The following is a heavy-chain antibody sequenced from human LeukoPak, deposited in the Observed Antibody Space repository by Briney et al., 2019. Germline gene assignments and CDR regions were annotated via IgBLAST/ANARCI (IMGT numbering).Heavy chain of an antibody. CDR3: AREGFIYGSGKYLDY. D-gene: IGHD3-10*01. CDR2: IWCEGRKK. J-gene: IGHJ4*02. CDR1: GFTFSIYV. Sequence: PGGSLRHSCAASGFTFSIYVMLWVGQAPGKGREWVAVIWCEGRKKYSADSVKGRFTISRDNSKSTLYLQMNSLRAEDTAVYYCAREGFIYGSGKYLDYWGQGTLVTVSS. V-gene: IGHV3-33*01.